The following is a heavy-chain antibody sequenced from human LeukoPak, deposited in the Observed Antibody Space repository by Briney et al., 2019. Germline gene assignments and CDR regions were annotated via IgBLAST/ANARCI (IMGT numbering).Heavy chain of an antibody. CDR3: ATRPYDTSGYYYYYFDY. CDR2: FDPEDGKT. D-gene: IGHD3-22*01. CDR1: GYTLTELS. Sequence: GASVKVSCKVSGYTLTELSMQWVRQAPGKGLEWMGGFDPEDGKTIYAQKFQGRVTMTEDTSTDTAYMELSSLRSEDTAVYYCATRPYDTSGYYYYYFDYWGRGTLVTVS. J-gene: IGHJ4*02. V-gene: IGHV1-24*01.